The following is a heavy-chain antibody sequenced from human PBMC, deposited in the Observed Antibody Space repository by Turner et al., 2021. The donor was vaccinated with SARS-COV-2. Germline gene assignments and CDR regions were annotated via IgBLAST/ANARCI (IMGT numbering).Heavy chain of an antibody. V-gene: IGHV3-66*01. J-gene: IGHJ4*02. Sequence: VQLVESGGVLVQPGESLRLSCAASGLTVSSNYMSWVRQAPGKGLEWVSVIDSGGSTYYADYVKGRFTISRDNSKNTLYLQMNSLRAEDTAVYYCAREVSGSSNTGVHFDSWGQGTPVTVSS. CDR3: AREVSGSSNTGVHFDS. D-gene: IGHD3-10*01. CDR1: GLTVSSNY. CDR2: IDSGGST.